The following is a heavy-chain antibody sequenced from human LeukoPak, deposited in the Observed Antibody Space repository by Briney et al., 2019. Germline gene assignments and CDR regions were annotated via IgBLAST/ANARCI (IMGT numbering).Heavy chain of an antibody. Sequence: SETLSLTCDVSGYSISSGYYWGWIRQPPGKGLEWIGSIYHSGTTYYNPSLKSRVTISVDTSKNQFSLKLSSVTAADTAVYYCARYSSSWDYWGQGTLVTVSS. CDR1: GYSISSGYY. D-gene: IGHD6-13*01. V-gene: IGHV4-38-2*01. CDR2: IYHSGTT. J-gene: IGHJ4*02. CDR3: ARYSSSWDY.